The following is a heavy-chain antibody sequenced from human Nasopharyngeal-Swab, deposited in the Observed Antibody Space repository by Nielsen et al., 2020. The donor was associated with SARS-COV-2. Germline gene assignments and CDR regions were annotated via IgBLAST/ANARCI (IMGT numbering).Heavy chain of an antibody. CDR1: GFTLSSYS. D-gene: IGHD6-6*01. CDR3: ARHSSSVAYYYYMDV. CDR2: ISSAGSYI. V-gene: IGHV3-21*01. Sequence: GESLKISCAASGFTLSSYSMNWVRQAPGKGLEWVSSISSAGSYIYYADSVKGRFTISRDNAKNSLYLQMNSLRAEDTAVYFCARHSSSVAYYYYMDVWGEGTTVTVSS. J-gene: IGHJ6*03.